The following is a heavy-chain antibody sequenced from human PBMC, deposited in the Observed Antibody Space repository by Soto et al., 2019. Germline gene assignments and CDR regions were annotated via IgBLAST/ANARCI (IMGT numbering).Heavy chain of an antibody. CDR3: ARSDPYGSSGYPFDY. V-gene: IGHV1-18*01. J-gene: IGHJ4*02. CDR2: ISAYNGNT. CDR1: GYRFTRDG. D-gene: IGHD3-22*01. Sequence: KFSCKAFGYRFTRDGISWLRKKNKKGLEWMGWISAYNGNTNYAQKLQGRVTMTTDTSTSTAYMELRSLRSDDTAVYYCARSDPYGSSGYPFDYWGQRTLVTVSS.